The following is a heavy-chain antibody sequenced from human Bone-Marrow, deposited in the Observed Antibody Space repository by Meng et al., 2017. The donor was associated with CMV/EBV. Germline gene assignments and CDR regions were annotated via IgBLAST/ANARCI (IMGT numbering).Heavy chain of an antibody. Sequence: GSLRLSCTVSGGSISSYYWSWIWQPPGKGLESIGYIYYSGSTNYNSSLKSRVTISVDTSKNQFSLKLSSVTAADTAVHYCARGGVGAAAVPIDDWGQGTRVTGSS. D-gene: IGHD6-13*01. CDR1: GGSISSYY. CDR2: IYYSGST. V-gene: IGHV4-59*01. CDR3: ARGGVGAAAVPIDD. J-gene: IGHJ4*02.